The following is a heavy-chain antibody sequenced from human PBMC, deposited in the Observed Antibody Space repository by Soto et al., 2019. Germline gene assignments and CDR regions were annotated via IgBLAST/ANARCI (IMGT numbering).Heavy chain of an antibody. CDR2: VSSSGIA. CDR3: AAVSVYSTSFDY. Sequence: SETLSLTCSVSGDSISTYYWSWILQPPGKGLEWLGHVSSSGIAIYNPSLESRVTISADTSKNHFFLNLDSVTAADTAVYFCAAVSVYSTSFDYWGHGTLVTVSS. CDR1: GDSISTYY. J-gene: IGHJ4*01. D-gene: IGHD5-12*01. V-gene: IGHV4-59*01.